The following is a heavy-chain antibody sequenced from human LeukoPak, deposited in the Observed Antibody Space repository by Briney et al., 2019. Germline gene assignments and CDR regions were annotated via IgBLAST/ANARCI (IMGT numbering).Heavy chain of an antibody. J-gene: IGHJ4*02. CDR3: AKHKTKSGYDCLDY. D-gene: IGHD5-12*01. Sequence: GGSLRLSCAASGFTFSSYAMSWVRRAPGKGLEWVSAFTCSSESTYYADSVKGRVTISSDNPKNTLSLLMSSVRAEDTAVYYCAKHKTKSGYDCLDYWGQGTLVTVSS. V-gene: IGHV3-23*01. CDR1: GFTFSSYA. CDR2: FTCSSEST.